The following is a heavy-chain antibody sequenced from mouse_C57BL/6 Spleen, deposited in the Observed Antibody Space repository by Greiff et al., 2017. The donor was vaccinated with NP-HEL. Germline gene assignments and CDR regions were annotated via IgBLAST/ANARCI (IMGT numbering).Heavy chain of an antibody. D-gene: IGHD1-1*01. CDR3: ARDKTTDWYFDV. CDR1: GFTFSSYA. Sequence: EVHLVESGGGLVKPGGSLKLSCAASGFTFSSYAMSWVRQTPEKRLEWVATISDGGSYTYYPDNVKGRFTISRDNAKNNLYLQMSHLKSEDTAMYYCARDKTTDWYFDVWGTGTTVTVSS. J-gene: IGHJ1*03. CDR2: ISDGGSYT. V-gene: IGHV5-4*01.